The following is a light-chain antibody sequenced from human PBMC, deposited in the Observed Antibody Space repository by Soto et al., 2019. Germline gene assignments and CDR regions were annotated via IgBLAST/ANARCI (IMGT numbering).Light chain of an antibody. Sequence: QSVLTQPPSVSGAPGLRVTISCTGSGSNIGAGYDVHWYQQLPGTAPKLLIYDNTNRPSGVPDRFSGSKSGTSVSLAITGVQDEDEDDYYCQSYDSTLNGWVFGGGTKLTVL. J-gene: IGLJ3*02. CDR2: DNT. V-gene: IGLV1-40*01. CDR3: QSYDSTLNGWV. CDR1: GSNIGAGYD.